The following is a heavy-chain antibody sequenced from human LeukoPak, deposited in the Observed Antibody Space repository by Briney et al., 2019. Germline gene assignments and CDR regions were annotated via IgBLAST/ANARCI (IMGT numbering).Heavy chain of an antibody. J-gene: IGHJ3*02. V-gene: IGHV1-69*01. D-gene: IGHD3-22*01. CDR2: IIPIFGTA. Sequence: SVKVSCKASGGTFSSYAISWVRQAPGQGLEWMGGIIPIFGTANYAQKFQGRVTITADESTSTAYMELSSLRSEDTAVYYCARPLDGRITMIPGAFDIWGQGTMVTVSS. CDR3: ARPLDGRITMIPGAFDI. CDR1: GGTFSSYA.